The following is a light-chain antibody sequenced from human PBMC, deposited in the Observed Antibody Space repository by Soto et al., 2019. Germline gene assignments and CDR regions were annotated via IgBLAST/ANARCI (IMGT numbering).Light chain of an antibody. CDR3: GAWESSLNPYV. V-gene: IGLV1-44*01. Sequence: QSVLTQPPSASGTPGQRVTISCSGSSSNIGSNTVNWYQQLPGTAPKLFIYTNNQRPSGVPDRFSGSKSGTSATLAITGLQTADEADYYCGAWESSLNPYVFGTGTKVTVL. CDR2: TNN. CDR1: SSNIGSNT. J-gene: IGLJ1*01.